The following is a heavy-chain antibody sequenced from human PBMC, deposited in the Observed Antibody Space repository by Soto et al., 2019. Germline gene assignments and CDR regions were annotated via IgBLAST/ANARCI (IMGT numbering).Heavy chain of an antibody. CDR2: IRSKAYGGTT. CDR3: TRVPVGGTIFGVVLMKYYYGMDV. Sequence: PGGSLRLSCTASGVTFGDYAMSWVRQAPGKGLEWVGFIRSKAYGGTTEYAASVKGRFTISRDDSKSIAYLQMNSLKTEDTAVYYCTRVPVGGTIFGVVLMKYYYGMDVWGQGSTVTVSS. V-gene: IGHV3-49*04. J-gene: IGHJ6*01. CDR1: GVTFGDYA. D-gene: IGHD3-3*01.